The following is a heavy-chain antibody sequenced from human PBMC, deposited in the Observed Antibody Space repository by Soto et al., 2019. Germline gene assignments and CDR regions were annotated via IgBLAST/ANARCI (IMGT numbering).Heavy chain of an antibody. CDR2: IYPGDSDT. CDR1: WYRFTSSW. D-gene: IGHD2-2*01. J-gene: IGHJ4*02. CDR3: ARLPGIVAPGPVFLAN. Sequence: PGESLKISCKGSWYRFTSSWIGWVRQGPGKGLEWMGIIYPGDSDTRYRPSFQGQVTISADKSSSTAYLQWNSLQASDTAMYYCARLPGIVAPGPVFLANGAQGTRVPVS. V-gene: IGHV5-51*01.